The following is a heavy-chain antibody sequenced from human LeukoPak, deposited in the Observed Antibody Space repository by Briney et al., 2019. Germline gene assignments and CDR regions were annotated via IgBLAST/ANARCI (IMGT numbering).Heavy chain of an antibody. Sequence: SVKVSCKASRGTFSSYAISWVRQAPGQGLEWMGGIIPIFGTANYAQKFQGRVTITTDESTSTAYMELSSLRSEDTAVYYCARGPGIAAAADYWGQGTLVTVSS. CDR1: RGTFSSYA. CDR3: ARGPGIAAAADY. J-gene: IGHJ4*02. D-gene: IGHD6-13*01. CDR2: IIPIFGTA. V-gene: IGHV1-69*05.